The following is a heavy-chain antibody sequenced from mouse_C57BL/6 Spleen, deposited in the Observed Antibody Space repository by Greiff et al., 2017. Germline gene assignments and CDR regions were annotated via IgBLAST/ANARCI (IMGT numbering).Heavy chain of an antibody. D-gene: IGHD3-2*02. CDR1: GYAFTNYL. V-gene: IGHV1-54*01. Sequence: QVQLKESGAELVRPGTSVKVSCKASGYAFTNYLIEWVKQRPGQGLEWIGVINPGSGGTNYNEKFKGKATLTADKSSSTAYMQLSSLTSEDSAVYFCARRGSSGSYFDYWGQGTTLTVSS. CDR2: INPGSGGT. J-gene: IGHJ2*01. CDR3: ARRGSSGSYFDY.